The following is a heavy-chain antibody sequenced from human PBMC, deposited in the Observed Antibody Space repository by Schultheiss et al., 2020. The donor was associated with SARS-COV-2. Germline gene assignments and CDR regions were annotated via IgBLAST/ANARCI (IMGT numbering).Heavy chain of an antibody. D-gene: IGHD2-15*01. CDR1: GFTFSSYA. Sequence: GGSLRLSCAASGFTFSSYAMHWVRQAPGKGLEWVAVISYDGNNKYYADSVRGRFTISRDGSKNTVYLQMTSLRAEDTAVYYCAKEGRIFSLGQIVAGDYWGQGTLVTVSS. CDR2: ISYDGNNK. CDR3: AKEGRIFSLGQIVAGDY. V-gene: IGHV3-30*04. J-gene: IGHJ4*02.